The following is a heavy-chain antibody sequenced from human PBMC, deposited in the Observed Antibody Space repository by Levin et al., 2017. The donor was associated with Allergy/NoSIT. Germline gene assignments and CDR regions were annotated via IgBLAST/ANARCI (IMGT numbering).Heavy chain of an antibody. D-gene: IGHD6-19*01. CDR3: ARDQHSSGWNAADY. CDR1: GFPFSSCG. CDR2: ISSDGSNK. Sequence: GESLKISCAASGFPFSSCGLHWVRQAPGKGLEWVAVISSDGSNKYYADSVKGRITVSRDNSKNTLYLQMNSLRGEDTAVYYCARDQHSSGWNAADYWGQGTLVTVSS. J-gene: IGHJ4*02. V-gene: IGHV3-30*04.